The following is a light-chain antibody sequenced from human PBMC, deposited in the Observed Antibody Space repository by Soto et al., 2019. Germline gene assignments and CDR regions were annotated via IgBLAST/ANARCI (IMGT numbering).Light chain of an antibody. V-gene: IGKV1-8*01. CDR1: QGINIY. CDR3: QQCYSHPLT. J-gene: IGKJ1*01. CDR2: GAS. Sequence: LTNPPSPLSASKGAKFTIPCRAGQGINIYSASYQQKPGKAPKLRIFGASTLQSGVPSRFSGSGSGTEFTLTISSLQSEDFATYYCQQCYSHPLTFGQGTKVEIK.